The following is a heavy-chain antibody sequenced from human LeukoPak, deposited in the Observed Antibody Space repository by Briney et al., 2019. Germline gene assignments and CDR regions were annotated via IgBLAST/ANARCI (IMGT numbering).Heavy chain of an antibody. D-gene: IGHD1-26*01. Sequence: GGSLRLSCATSGLTFSNAWMSWVRQAPGKGLEWVGRIKSKTDGETTDYAAPVKGRFTISRDDPKNTLYLQMNRLKTEDTAVYYCITDPGEWEPIWGQGTMVTVSS. J-gene: IGHJ3*02. CDR3: ITDPGEWEPI. V-gene: IGHV3-15*01. CDR1: GLTFSNAW. CDR2: IKSKTDGETT.